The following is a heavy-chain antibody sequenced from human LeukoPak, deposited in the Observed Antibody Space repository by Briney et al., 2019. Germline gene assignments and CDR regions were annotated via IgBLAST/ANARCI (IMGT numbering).Heavy chain of an antibody. Sequence: SETLSLTCTVSGGSISSSSYYWGWIRQPPGKGLEWIGSIYYSGSTYYNPSLKSRVTISVHTSKNQLSLKLSSVTAADTAVYYCAALDADSGSPHNDYWGQGTLVTVCS. V-gene: IGHV4-39*07. CDR3: AALDADSGSPHNDY. CDR2: IYYSGST. D-gene: IGHD3-22*01. CDR1: GGSISSSSYY. J-gene: IGHJ4*02.